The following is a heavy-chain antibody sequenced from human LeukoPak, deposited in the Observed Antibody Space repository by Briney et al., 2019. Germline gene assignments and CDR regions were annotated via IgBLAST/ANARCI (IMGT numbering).Heavy chain of an antibody. CDR1: GGSISSYY. V-gene: IGHV4-4*07. Sequence: SGTLSPTCTVSGGSISSYYWSWIRQPAGKGLEWIGRMYSSGSTNYNPSLKRRVTMSVDTSKNQFSLKLSSVTAADTAVYYCARYSSGSYAFDIWGQGTMVTVSS. CDR3: ARYSSGSYAFDI. CDR2: MYSSGST. D-gene: IGHD1-26*01. J-gene: IGHJ3*02.